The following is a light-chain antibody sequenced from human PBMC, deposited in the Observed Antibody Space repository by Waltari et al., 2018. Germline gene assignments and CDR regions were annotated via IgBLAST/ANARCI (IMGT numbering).Light chain of an antibody. Sequence: DIQLTQSPSFLSVSVGDRVTLTCRASQGISSFLAWYQQKPGKAPKLLIYGASTLQSGVPSRFSGSGSGTEFTLTISSLQPEDFATYYCQHLNSYPITFGQGTRLESK. V-gene: IGKV1-9*01. CDR2: GAS. CDR3: QHLNSYPIT. J-gene: IGKJ5*01. CDR1: QGISSF.